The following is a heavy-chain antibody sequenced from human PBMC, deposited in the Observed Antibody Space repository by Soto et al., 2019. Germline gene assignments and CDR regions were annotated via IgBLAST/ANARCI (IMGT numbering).Heavy chain of an antibody. CDR3: ARLTAYSGYDSAYFDY. Sequence: XXTLSLACTVGGGSISSSSYYWGWIRQPPGKGLEWIGYIYYSGSTNYNPSLKSRVTISVDTSKNQFSLKLSSVTAEDTAVYYCARLTAYSGYDSAYFDYWGQGTLVTV. CDR1: GGSISSSSYY. J-gene: IGHJ4*02. D-gene: IGHD5-12*01. V-gene: IGHV4-61*05. CDR2: IYYSGST.